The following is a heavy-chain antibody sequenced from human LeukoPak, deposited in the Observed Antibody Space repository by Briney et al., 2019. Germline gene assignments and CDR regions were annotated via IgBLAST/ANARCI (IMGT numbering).Heavy chain of an antibody. CDR3: TRGYEYGWFDP. V-gene: IGHV1-2*02. J-gene: IGHJ5*02. D-gene: IGHD3-16*01. CDR2: INPKKGDT. Sequence: ASVKVSCKSSGYTFSDYFVHWVRQAPGQGLEWMGCINPKKGDTTYAQSFQGRVTMTRDTSISATYMELNSLRSDDTAVYYCTRGYEYGWFDPWGQGTLVSVSS. CDR1: GYTFSDYF.